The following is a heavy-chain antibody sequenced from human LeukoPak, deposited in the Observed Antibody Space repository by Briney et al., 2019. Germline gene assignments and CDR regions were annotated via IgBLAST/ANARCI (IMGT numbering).Heavy chain of an antibody. J-gene: IGHJ4*02. D-gene: IGHD3-3*01. CDR1: GYTFTGYY. CDR3: ARVSSPYYDFWSGYSHLDY. Sequence: ASVKVSCKASGYTFTGYYMHWVRQAPGQGLEWMGWINPNSGGTNYAQKLQGRVTMTTDTSTSTAYMELRSLRSDDTAVYYCARVSSPYYDFWSGYSHLDYWGQGTLVTVSS. V-gene: IGHV1-2*02. CDR2: INPNSGGT.